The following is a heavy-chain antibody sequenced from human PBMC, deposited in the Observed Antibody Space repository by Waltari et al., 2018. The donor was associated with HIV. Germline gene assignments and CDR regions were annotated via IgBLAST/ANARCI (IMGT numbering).Heavy chain of an antibody. Sequence: QVQLVQSGAEVKKTGDSVRVSCRASGFHFNDSFLHWVRQAPGQGRQWVGRINPKPGGAEYRQTFQGGAGMTAATSVNSVYLHLNGLRPDDTAVCFCAREKFCGVVSCSDGLGIWGQGTLVTV. J-gene: IGHJ3*02. D-gene: IGHD2-21*01. CDR3: AREKFCGVVSCSDGLGI. CDR2: INPKPGGA. CDR1: GFHFNDSF. V-gene: IGHV1-2*06.